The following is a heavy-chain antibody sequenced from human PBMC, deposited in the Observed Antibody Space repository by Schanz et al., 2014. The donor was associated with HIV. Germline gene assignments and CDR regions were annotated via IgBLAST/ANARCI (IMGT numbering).Heavy chain of an antibody. CDR3: ARRGLVGATLYYYYYGMDV. D-gene: IGHD1-26*01. V-gene: IGHV1-8*02. Sequence: QVQLVQSGAEVKKPGASVKVSCKASGYTFTNYFIHWVRQAPGQGLEWMGWMNPNSGNTGYAQKFQGRVTMTRNTSISTAYMELSSLRSEDTAVYYCARRGLVGATLYYYYYGMDVWGQGTTVTVSS. CDR2: MNPNSGNT. J-gene: IGHJ6*02. CDR1: GYTFTNYF.